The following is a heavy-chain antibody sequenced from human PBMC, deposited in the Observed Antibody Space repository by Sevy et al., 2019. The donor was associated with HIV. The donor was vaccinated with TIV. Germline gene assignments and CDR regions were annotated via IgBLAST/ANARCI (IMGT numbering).Heavy chain of an antibody. J-gene: IGHJ5*02. D-gene: IGHD6-13*01. CDR2: IKQDGSEK. CDR3: ASDGVAGAGTDDWFDP. Sequence: GGSLRLSCAASGFTFSSYWMSWVRQAPGKGLEWVANIKQDGSEKYYVDSVKGRFTISRDNAKNSLYLQMNSLRAEETAVYYCASDGVAGAGTDDWFDPWGQGTLVTVSS. CDR1: GFTFSSYW. V-gene: IGHV3-7*01.